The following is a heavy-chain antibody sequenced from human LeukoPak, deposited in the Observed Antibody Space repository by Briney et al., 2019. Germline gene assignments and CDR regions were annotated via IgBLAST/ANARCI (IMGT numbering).Heavy chain of an antibody. Sequence: GASVKVSCKVSGYTLTELSMHWVRQAPGKGLEWMGGFDPEDGETIYAQKFQGRVTMTRDTSINTAYMELSRLTPDDTAVYYCATDPRTTVFGTFRYYYMDVWGEGTTVAVSS. D-gene: IGHD3-3*01. CDR3: ATDPRTTVFGTFRYYYMDV. CDR1: GYTLTELS. CDR2: FDPEDGET. J-gene: IGHJ6*03. V-gene: IGHV1-24*01.